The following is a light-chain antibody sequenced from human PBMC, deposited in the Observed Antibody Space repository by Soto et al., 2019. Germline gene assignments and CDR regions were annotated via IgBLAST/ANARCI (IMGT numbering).Light chain of an antibody. J-gene: IGLJ2*01. Sequence: QSALTQPASVSGSTGQSITISCTGTSSDAGGYNYVSWYQQHPGKAPKLMIYDVSNRPSGVSNRFSGSKSGNTASLTISGLQAEDEADYYCSSYTSSSTLGVLFGGGTKLTVL. CDR2: DVS. V-gene: IGLV2-14*01. CDR1: SSDAGGYNY. CDR3: SSYTSSSTLGVL.